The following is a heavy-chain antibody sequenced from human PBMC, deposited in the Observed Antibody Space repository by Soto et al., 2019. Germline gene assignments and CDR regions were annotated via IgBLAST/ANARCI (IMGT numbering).Heavy chain of an antibody. Sequence: QVQLVQSGAEVKKPGSSVKVSCKASVGTFSSYAISWVRQAPGQGLEWMGGIIPIFGTANYAQKFQGRVTITADESTSTAYMELSSLRSEDTAVYYCARDPDRLSSYGMDVWGQGTTVTVSS. CDR2: IIPIFGTA. V-gene: IGHV1-69*12. CDR1: VGTFSSYA. J-gene: IGHJ6*02. D-gene: IGHD2-15*01. CDR3: ARDPDRLSSYGMDV.